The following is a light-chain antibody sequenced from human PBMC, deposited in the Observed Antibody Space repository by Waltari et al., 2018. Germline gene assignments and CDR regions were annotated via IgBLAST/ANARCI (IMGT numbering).Light chain of an antibody. CDR2: AAS. CDR1: QTISSY. J-gene: IGKJ1*01. CDR3: QQSYITWT. Sequence: DIQMIQSPSSLSASVGDRVIITCRASQTISSYLNWYQQKPGKAPKLLIYAASSLQSGVPSMFSGSGSGTDFTLTISSLQPEDFATYYCQQSYITWTFGQGTKVEIK. V-gene: IGKV1-39*01.